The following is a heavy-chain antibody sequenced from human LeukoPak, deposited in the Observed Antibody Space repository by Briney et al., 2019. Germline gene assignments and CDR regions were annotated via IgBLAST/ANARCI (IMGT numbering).Heavy chain of an antibody. CDR3: ASTLAH. V-gene: IGHV3-53*01. D-gene: IGHD5-12*01. CDR2: IYSGGNT. Sequence: GGSLRLSCAASGFSISGNYMSWIRQAPGKGLEWLSAIYSGGNTDYADSVKGRFTISRDNSKNTLYLQMNSLRAEDTAVYYCASTLAHWGQGTLVTVSS. J-gene: IGHJ4*02. CDR1: GFSISGNY.